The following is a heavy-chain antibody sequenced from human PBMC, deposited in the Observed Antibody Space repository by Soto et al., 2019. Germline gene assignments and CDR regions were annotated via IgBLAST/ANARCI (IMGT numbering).Heavy chain of an antibody. J-gene: IGHJ4*02. CDR2: IYYSGST. D-gene: IGHD3-3*01. V-gene: IGHV4-59*01. Sequence: SETLSLTCTVSGGSISSYYWSWIRQPPGKGLEWIGYIYYSGSTNYNPSLKSRVTISVDTSMNQFSLKLSSVTAADTAVYYCARAGYDFWSGYLYYFDYWGQGTLVTVSS. CDR3: ARAGYDFWSGYLYYFDY. CDR1: GGSISSYY.